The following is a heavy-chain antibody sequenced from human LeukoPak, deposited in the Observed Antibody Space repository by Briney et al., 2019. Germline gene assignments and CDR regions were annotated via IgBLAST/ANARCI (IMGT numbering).Heavy chain of an antibody. V-gene: IGHV1-8*01. Sequence: ASVKVSCKASGHTFTSYDINWVRQATGQGLEWMEWMNPNSGNTGYAQKFQGRVTMTRSTSITTAYMELSSLRPEDTAVYYCARTMVRGVLYYFDYWGQGTLVTVSS. D-gene: IGHD3-10*01. CDR3: ARTMVRGVLYYFDY. CDR2: MNPNSGNT. J-gene: IGHJ4*02. CDR1: GHTFTSYD.